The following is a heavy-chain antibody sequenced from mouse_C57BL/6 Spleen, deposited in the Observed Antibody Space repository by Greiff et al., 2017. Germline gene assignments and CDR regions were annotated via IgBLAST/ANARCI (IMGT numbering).Heavy chain of an antibody. V-gene: IGHV5-17*01. Sequence: EVTLVESGGGLVKPGGSLKLSCAASGFTFSDYGMHWVRQAPEKGLEWVAYISSGSSTIYYADTVKGRFTISRDNAKNTLFLQMTSLRSEYTAMYYCARTGYYGSSPFAYWGQGTLVTVSA. J-gene: IGHJ3*01. CDR1: GFTFSDYG. CDR3: ARTGYYGSSPFAY. D-gene: IGHD1-1*01. CDR2: ISSGSSTI.